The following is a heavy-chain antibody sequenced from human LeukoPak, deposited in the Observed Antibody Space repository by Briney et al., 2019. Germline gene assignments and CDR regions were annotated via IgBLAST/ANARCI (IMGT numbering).Heavy chain of an antibody. CDR3: ATSDTVSTYNWFDP. V-gene: IGHV4-39*01. CDR1: GGSFSSNTYS. CDR2: IRYSGST. J-gene: IGHJ5*02. Sequence: SETLSLTCNAPGGSFSSNTYSWGWFRRPPGKGLEWIGSIRYSGSTYYNPSLKSRVTISVDTSKNQFSLNLSSLTAADTAVYYCATSDTVSTYNWFDPWGQGTLVTVS. D-gene: IGHD5/OR15-5a*01.